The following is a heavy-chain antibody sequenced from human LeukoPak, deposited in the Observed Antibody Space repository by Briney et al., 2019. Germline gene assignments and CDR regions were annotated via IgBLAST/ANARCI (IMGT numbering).Heavy chain of an antibody. V-gene: IGHV3-23*01. D-gene: IGHD3-22*01. CDR1: GFTFSSYG. Sequence: GGSLRLSCAASGFTFSSYGMTWVRQAPGKGLTGFSGIGGSGGGPYYADSVTGRFNISRDNSKTTLSLQMNSLRAEDTAVYYCAKYPSSSGYYYGIDHWGQGTQVTVSS. CDR3: AKYPSSSGYYYGIDH. CDR2: IGGSGGGP. J-gene: IGHJ4*02.